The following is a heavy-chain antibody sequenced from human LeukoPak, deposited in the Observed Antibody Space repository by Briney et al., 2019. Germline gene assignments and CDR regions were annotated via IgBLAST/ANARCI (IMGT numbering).Heavy chain of an antibody. Sequence: PGGSLRLSCAASGFTFNDYYMSWIRQAPGKGLEWLSYINIGGTNTHYADSVKGRFTISRVNAKKSLYLEMNNPRAADTAVYYCATDGAGFDTWGQGVLVTVSS. CDR1: GFTFNDYY. V-gene: IGHV3-11*01. CDR3: ATDGAGFDT. CDR2: INIGGTNT. J-gene: IGHJ5*02.